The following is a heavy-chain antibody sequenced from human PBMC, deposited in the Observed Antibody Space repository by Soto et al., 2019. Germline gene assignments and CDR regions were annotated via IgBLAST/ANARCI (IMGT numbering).Heavy chain of an antibody. J-gene: IGHJ6*02. CDR3: ARDGQMKYGDKYYYYGMDV. V-gene: IGHV1-18*01. CDR1: GYTFTSYG. CDR2: ISAYNGNT. D-gene: IGHD4-17*01. Sequence: ASVKVSCKASGYTFTSYGISWVRQAPGQGLEWMGWISAYNGNTNYAQKLQGRVTMTTDTSTSTAYMELRSLRSDDTAVYYCARDGQMKYGDKYYYYGMDVWGQGTTVTVSS.